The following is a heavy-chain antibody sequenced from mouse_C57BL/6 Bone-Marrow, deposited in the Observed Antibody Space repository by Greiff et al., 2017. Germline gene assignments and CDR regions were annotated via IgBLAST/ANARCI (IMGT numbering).Heavy chain of an antibody. Sequence: VHLVESGPGLVQPSQSLSITCTVSGFSLTSYGVHWVRQSPGKGLEWLGVIWCGGCTDYNAAFISRLRISKDNSKSQVFFKMNSLQADDTAIYYCASLSRIATPFADGGQGTLVTVSA. CDR3: ASLSRIATPFAD. CDR1: GFSLTSYG. V-gene: IGHV2-2*01. J-gene: IGHJ3*01. CDR2: IWCGGCT. D-gene: IGHD3-3*01.